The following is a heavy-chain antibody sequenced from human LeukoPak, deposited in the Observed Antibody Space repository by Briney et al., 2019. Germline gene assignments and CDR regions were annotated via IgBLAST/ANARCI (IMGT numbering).Heavy chain of an antibody. V-gene: IGHV3-21*06. CDR3: ARDRSANY. CDR2: ISRNSRYI. CDR1: GFSFSTYS. Sequence: PGGSLRLSCAASGFSFSTYSMNWVRQAPGKGLEWVSSISRNSRYIYYADSMRGRFTISRDNAKNSLYLQMNSLRAEDTAVYYCARDRSANYWGQGTLVTVSS. J-gene: IGHJ4*02.